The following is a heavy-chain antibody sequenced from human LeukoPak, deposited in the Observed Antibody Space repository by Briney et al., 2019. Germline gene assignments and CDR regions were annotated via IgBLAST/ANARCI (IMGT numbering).Heavy chain of an antibody. J-gene: IGHJ4*02. CDR2: IKSKTDGGTT. D-gene: IGHD6-13*01. Sequence: GGSLRLSCAASGFTFSNAWMSWVRQAPGKGLEWVGRIKSKTDGGTTDYAAPVKGRFTISRDNSKNTLYLQMNSLRAEDTAVYYCAKDYGSSDYWGQGTLVTVSS. CDR1: GFTFSNAW. V-gene: IGHV3-15*01. CDR3: AKDYGSSDY.